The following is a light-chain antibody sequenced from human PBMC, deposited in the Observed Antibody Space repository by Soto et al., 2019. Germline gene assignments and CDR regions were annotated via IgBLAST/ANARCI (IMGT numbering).Light chain of an antibody. CDR3: SSYTSSSTLV. CDR1: SSDVGRYNY. Sequence: QSALTQPASVSGSPGQSITISCTGTSSDVGRYNYVSWYQQHPGKAPKLMIYDVSNRPSGVFNRFSGSKSGNTASPTISGLQAEDEADYYCSSYTSSSTLVFGGGTKVTVL. CDR2: DVS. V-gene: IGLV2-14*01. J-gene: IGLJ3*02.